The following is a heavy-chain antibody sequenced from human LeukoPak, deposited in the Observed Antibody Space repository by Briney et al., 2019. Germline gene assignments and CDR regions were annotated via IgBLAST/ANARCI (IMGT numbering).Heavy chain of an antibody. CDR3: ARGSGYGDSPGLD. V-gene: IGHV1-2*06. J-gene: IGHJ4*02. CDR2: INPNSGGA. D-gene: IGHD4-17*01. CDR1: GYTFTDYY. Sequence: ASVNVSCKASGYTFTDYYMHWVRQAPGQGLEWMGRINPNSGGANYAQQFQGRVTMTRDTSITTAYMEVVRLTSDDTAVYYCARGSGYGDSPGLDWGQGTLVTVSS.